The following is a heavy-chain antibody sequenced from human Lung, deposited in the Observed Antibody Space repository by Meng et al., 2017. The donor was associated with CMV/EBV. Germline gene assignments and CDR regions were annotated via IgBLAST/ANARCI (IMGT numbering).Heavy chain of an antibody. CDR3: AKSVAYYDSRGHLSGYYFYY. CDR2: IRGSGDTT. J-gene: IGHJ4*02. CDR1: GFTFSDYA. D-gene: IGHD3-22*01. Sequence: GGSLRLSCAASGFTFSDYAMSWVRQAPGKGLEWVSGIRGSGDTTYYADSVRGRFTISRDSSKNTLYVQMNSLRAEDTAVYYCAKSVAYYDSRGHLSGYYFYYWGQGTLVTVSS. V-gene: IGHV3-23*01.